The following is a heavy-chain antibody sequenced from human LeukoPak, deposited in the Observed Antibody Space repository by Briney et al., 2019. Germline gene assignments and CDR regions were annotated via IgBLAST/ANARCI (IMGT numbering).Heavy chain of an antibody. D-gene: IGHD3-10*01. Sequence: GGSLRLSCAASGFTFSSYAMSWVRQAPGKGLEWVSGISGSGDSTYYADSVKGRFTISRDNSKNTLYLQMNSLRAEDTAVYYCAKGPYGSGSYRFDYWGQGTLVTVSS. CDR1: GFTFSSYA. CDR3: AKGPYGSGSYRFDY. CDR2: ISGSGDST. V-gene: IGHV3-23*01. J-gene: IGHJ4*02.